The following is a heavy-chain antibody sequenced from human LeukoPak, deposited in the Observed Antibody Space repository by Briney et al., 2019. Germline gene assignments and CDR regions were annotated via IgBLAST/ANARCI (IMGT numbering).Heavy chain of an antibody. D-gene: IGHD3/OR15-3a*01. V-gene: IGHV3-23*01. J-gene: IGHJ4*02. CDR1: GITLNNYG. CDR3: AKRGVVIRVILVGFHEEAYYFES. Sequence: GGSLRLSCAVSGITLNNYGMTWVRQAPGKGLEWVAGISDSGGSTKYADSVKGRFTISRDNPKNTLYLQMNSLRAEDTAVYFCAKRGVVIRVILVGFHEEAYYFESWGQGALATVSS. CDR2: ISDSGGST.